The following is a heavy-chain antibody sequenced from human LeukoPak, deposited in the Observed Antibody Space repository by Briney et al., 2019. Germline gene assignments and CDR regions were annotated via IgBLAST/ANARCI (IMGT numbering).Heavy chain of an antibody. CDR2: ISGNSDYI. CDR3: ARDFGW. CDR1: GFTMKNFG. D-gene: IGHD3-10*01. Sequence: GGSLRLSCAVSGFTMKNFGMHWVRQAPGKGLEWVSSISGNSDYIYYGDSVKGRFSISRDNAKNSVYLQMNSLIVEDTAVYCCARDFGWWGQGTLVTVSS. J-gene: IGHJ4*02. V-gene: IGHV3-21*01.